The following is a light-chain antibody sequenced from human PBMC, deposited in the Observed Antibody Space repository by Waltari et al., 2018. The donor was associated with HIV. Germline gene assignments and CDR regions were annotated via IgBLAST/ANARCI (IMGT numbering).Light chain of an antibody. CDR2: EFS. V-gene: IGLV2-14*03. Sequence: QSALTQPASVSGSYGQSITISCPGTNNDIGSYNYVSWYQQHPDRAPKLLISEFSNRPSGISDRFSGSKSGNTASLTISGLQAEDEAHYYCSSYTSSITVIFGGGTQVTV. CDR3: SSYTSSITVI. J-gene: IGLJ2*01. CDR1: NNDIGSYNY.